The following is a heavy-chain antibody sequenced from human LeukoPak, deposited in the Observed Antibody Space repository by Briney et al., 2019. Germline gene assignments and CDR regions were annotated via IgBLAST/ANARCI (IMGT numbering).Heavy chain of an antibody. J-gene: IGHJ2*01. CDR3: ARTPPAGIAAAGTVWYFDL. CDR2: IIPIFGTA. Sequence: ASVKVSCKASGGTFSSYAISWVRQAPGQGLEWMGGIIPIFGTANYAQKFQGRVTITTDESTSTAYMELSSLRSEDTAVYYCARTPPAGIAAAGTVWYFDLWGRGTLVTVSS. V-gene: IGHV1-69*05. D-gene: IGHD6-13*01. CDR1: GGTFSSYA.